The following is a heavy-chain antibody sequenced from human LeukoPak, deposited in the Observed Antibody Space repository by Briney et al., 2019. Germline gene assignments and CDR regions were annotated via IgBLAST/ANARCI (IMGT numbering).Heavy chain of an antibody. CDR2: INRGGGGT. CDR3: AKGTERYREVSSFDS. D-gene: IGHD3-10*01. CDR1: GFTFTTFT. V-gene: IGHV3-23*01. Sequence: GGSLRLSCAASGFTFTTFTMNWVRQAPGKGLEWVSAINRGGGGTYYADFVKGRFNISRDNSENTLHLQMNSLRAEDTATYYCAKGTERYREVSSFDSWGQGTQVTVSS. J-gene: IGHJ4*02.